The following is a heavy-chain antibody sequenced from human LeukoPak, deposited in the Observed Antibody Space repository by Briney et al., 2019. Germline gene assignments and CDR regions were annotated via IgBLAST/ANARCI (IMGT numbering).Heavy chain of an antibody. CDR3: ARSLYYYDSSGPGPIDY. J-gene: IGHJ4*02. V-gene: IGHV7-4-1*02. Sequence: ASVKVSCKASGYTFTSYAMNWVRQARGQGLEWMGWINTNTGNPTYAQGFTGRFVFSLDTSVSTAYLQISSLKAEDTAVYYCARSLYYYDSSGPGPIDYWGQGTLVTVSS. D-gene: IGHD3-22*01. CDR2: INTNTGNP. CDR1: GYTFTSYA.